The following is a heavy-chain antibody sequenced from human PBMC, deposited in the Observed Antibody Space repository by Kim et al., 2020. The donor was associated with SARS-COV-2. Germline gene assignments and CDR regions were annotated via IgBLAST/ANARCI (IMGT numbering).Heavy chain of an antibody. V-gene: IGHV4-34*01. CDR3: ARGYYGSGSTQDY. Sequence: YHPSLKSRVTISVDTSKNQFSLKLSSVTAADTAVYYCARGYYGSGSTQDYWGQGTLVTVSS. J-gene: IGHJ4*02. D-gene: IGHD3-10*01.